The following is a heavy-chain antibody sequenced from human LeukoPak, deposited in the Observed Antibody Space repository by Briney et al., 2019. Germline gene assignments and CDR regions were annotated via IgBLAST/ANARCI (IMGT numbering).Heavy chain of an antibody. J-gene: IGHJ4*02. CDR2: ISGSGGGT. D-gene: IGHD3-22*01. V-gene: IGHV3-23*01. CDR1: GITLSNYG. Sequence: GGSLRLSCAVSGITLSNYGMSWVRQAPGKGLEWVAGISGSGGGTNYVDSVKGRFTISRDNPKNTLFLQMNNLRAEDTAVYFCAKRGVVIRVILVGFHKEAYYFDSWGQGALVTVSS. CDR3: AKRGVVIRVILVGFHKEAYYFDS.